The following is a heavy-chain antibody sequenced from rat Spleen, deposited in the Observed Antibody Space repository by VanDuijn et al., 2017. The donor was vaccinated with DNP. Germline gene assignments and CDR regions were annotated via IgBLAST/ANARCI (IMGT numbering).Heavy chain of an antibody. Sequence: EVQLVETGGGLVQPGRSLKLSCVASGFTFSTYWMFWVRQAPGKGLEWVASINTDGGNTYYPDSVKGRFTISRDNAKSTLYLQLDSLRSEDSATYYCGRRWEEDYFDSWGQGVMVTVSS. CDR1: GFTFSTYW. V-gene: IGHV5-58*01. CDR3: GRRWEEDYFDS. CDR2: INTDGGNT. J-gene: IGHJ2*01. D-gene: IGHD5-1*01.